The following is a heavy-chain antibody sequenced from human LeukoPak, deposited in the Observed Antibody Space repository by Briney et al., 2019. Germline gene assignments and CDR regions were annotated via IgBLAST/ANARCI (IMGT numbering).Heavy chain of an antibody. CDR3: ARASYYYDTSGLGAFDV. CDR1: GFIFGDYG. D-gene: IGHD3-22*01. Sequence: PGGSLRLSCAASGFIFGDYGMSWVRQAPGKGLEWVSGINWNSDRIGYADSVKGRFTISRDNAKNSLYMQMNSVRAEDTALYYCARASYYYDTSGLGAFDVWGQGTTVIVSS. CDR2: INWNSDRI. V-gene: IGHV3-9*01. J-gene: IGHJ3*01.